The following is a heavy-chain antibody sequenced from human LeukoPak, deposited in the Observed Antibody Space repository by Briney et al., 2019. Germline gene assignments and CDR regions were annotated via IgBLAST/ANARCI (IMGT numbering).Heavy chain of an antibody. D-gene: IGHD3-10*01. V-gene: IGHV1-8*01. CDR3: ARGSGGGYYGSGTGGWFDP. CDR2: MNPNSGNT. Sequence: ASVTVSCKASGYTFTSYDINWVRQATGQGLEWMGWMNPNSGNTGYAQKFQGRVTMTRNTSISTAYMELSSLRSEDTAVYYCARGSGGGYYGSGTGGWFDPWGQGTLVTVSS. CDR1: GYTFTSYD. J-gene: IGHJ5*02.